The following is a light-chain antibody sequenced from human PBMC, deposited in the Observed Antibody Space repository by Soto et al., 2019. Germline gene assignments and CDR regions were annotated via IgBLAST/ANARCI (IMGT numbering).Light chain of an antibody. CDR1: DRDVMNYNL. CDR2: EGS. Sequence: QSALTQPASLSGSPGQSLTISCTGNDRDVMNYNLVSWYQQRPGRTPKLIIYEGSKRPSGTSDRFSGSKSGNTASLTISGLQAEDEADYYCCTYGGVSTLYDFGTGTKVTVL. CDR3: CTYGGVSTLYD. J-gene: IGLJ1*01. V-gene: IGLV2-23*01.